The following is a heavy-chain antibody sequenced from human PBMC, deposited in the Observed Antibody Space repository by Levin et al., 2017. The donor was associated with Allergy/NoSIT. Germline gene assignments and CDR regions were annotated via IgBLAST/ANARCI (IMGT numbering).Heavy chain of an antibody. D-gene: IGHD3-10*01. V-gene: IGHV4-34*01. CDR3: ARVCITMVRGVTTPYSYMDV. Sequence: SETLSLTCAVYGGSLSGSYWSWIRQPPGKGLEWIGEINHSGSINYNPSLKSRVTISVDTSKNQFSLKLSSVTAADTAVYYCARVCITMVRGVTTPYSYMDVWGKGTTVTVSS. CDR2: INHSGSI. CDR1: GGSLSGSY. J-gene: IGHJ6*03.